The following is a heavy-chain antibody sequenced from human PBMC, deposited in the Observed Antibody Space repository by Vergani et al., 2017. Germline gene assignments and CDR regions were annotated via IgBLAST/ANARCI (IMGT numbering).Heavy chain of an antibody. V-gene: IGHV3-9*01. D-gene: IGHD5-12*01. Sequence: EVQLVESGGGLVQPGRSLRLSCAASGFTFDDYAMHWVRQAPGKGLEWVSGISWNSGSIGYADSVKGRFTISRDNAKNSRYLQMNSLRAEDTALYYCAKGIVATITRYYMDVWGKGTTVTVSS. CDR3: AKGIVATITRYYMDV. CDR1: GFTFDDYA. J-gene: IGHJ6*03. CDR2: ISWNSGSI.